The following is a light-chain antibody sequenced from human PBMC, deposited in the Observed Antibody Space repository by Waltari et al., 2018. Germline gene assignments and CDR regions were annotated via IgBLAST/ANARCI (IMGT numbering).Light chain of an antibody. CDR1: QSLLQSNGYNY. Sequence: IVMTQSQLSLPVTPGEPASISCRSSQSLLQSNGYNYLGWYLQKPGQSPQLLIYLGYNRASGVPDRFSGSGSGTDFTLKISRVEAEDVGVYYCMQTLQTPYTFGQGTKLEIK. CDR2: LGY. V-gene: IGKV2-28*01. J-gene: IGKJ2*01. CDR3: MQTLQTPYT.